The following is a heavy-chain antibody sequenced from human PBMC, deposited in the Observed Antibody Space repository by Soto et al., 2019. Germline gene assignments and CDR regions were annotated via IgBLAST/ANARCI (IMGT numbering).Heavy chain of an antibody. J-gene: IGHJ4*02. CDR2: IHPSGGST. V-gene: IGHV1-46*01. CDR3: AREWQQLVLDY. Sequence: GASLKVSCKASGYIFTIYFVHWVRQAPGQGLEWMGVIHPSGGSTNYAQKFQGRVTMTTDTSTSTAYMELRSLRSDDTAVYYCAREWQQLVLDYWGQGTLVTVHS. CDR1: GYIFTIYF. D-gene: IGHD6-13*01.